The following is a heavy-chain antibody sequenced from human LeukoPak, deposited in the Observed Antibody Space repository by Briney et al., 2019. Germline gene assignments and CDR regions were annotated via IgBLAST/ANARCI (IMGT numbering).Heavy chain of an antibody. J-gene: IGHJ4*02. V-gene: IGHV3-49*04. CDR1: GFTFGDYA. D-gene: IGHD2-21*01. CDR3: TSDPEYCGGDCYSFDY. CDR2: IRSKAYGGTT. Sequence: PGGSLRLSCTASGFTFGDYAMSWVRQAPGKGLEWVGFIRSKAYGGTTEYAASVKGRFTISRDDSKSIAYVQMNSLKTEDTAVYYCTSDPEYCGGDCYSFDYWGQGTLVTVSS.